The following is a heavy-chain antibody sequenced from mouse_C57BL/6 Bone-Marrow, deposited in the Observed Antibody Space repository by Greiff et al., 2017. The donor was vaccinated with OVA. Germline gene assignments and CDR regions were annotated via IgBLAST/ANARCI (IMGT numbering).Heavy chain of an antibody. Sequence: VQLQQSVAELVRPGASVKLSCTASGFNIKNTYMHWVKQRPEQGLEWIGRIDPANGNTKYAPKFQGKATITADTSSNTAYLQLSSLTSDDPAIYYGARGGVDSSGYGSDMDYWGQGTSVTVSS. CDR1: GFNIKNTY. CDR3: ARGGVDSSGYGSDMDY. J-gene: IGHJ4*01. CDR2: IDPANGNT. D-gene: IGHD3-2*02. V-gene: IGHV14-3*01.